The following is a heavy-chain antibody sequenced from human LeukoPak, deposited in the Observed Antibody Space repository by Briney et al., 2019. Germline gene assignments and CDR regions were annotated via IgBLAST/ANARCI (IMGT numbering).Heavy chain of an antibody. V-gene: IGHV1-58*01. CDR1: GFTFTSSA. D-gene: IGHD4-17*01. CDR2: IVVGSANT. CDR3: AKDPYTTTVTTRPDY. J-gene: IGHJ4*02. Sequence: ASVKVSCKASGFTFTSSAVQWVRQARGQRLEWIGWIVVGSANTIYAQKFQERVTITRDMSTSTAYMKLSSLRSEDTAVYYCAKDPYTTTVTTRPDYWGQGTLVTVSS.